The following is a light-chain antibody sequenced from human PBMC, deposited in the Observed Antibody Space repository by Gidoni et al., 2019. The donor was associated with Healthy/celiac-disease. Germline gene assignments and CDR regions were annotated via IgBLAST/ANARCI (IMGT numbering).Light chain of an antibody. V-gene: IGKV1-39*01. CDR2: AAS. Sequence: DIQMTQSPSSLSASVGDRVTITCRASQSISSYLNWYQQKPGKAPKLLIYAASSLQRGVPSRFSGSGSGTDFTLTISSLQPDDFATYYCQQSYSTPVTFGGGTKVEIK. J-gene: IGKJ4*01. CDR3: QQSYSTPVT. CDR1: QSISSY.